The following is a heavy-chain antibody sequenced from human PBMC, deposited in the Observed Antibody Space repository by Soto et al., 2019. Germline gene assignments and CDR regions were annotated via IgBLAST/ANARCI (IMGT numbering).Heavy chain of an antibody. Sequence: QVQLQESGPGLMKPSQTLSLTCTVSGGSISSGGYYWSWIRQHPGKGLEWIGYIYYSGSTYYNPSFKSRVSISVDTSKNQFSLKLSSVTAADTAVYYCARSNWNYYFDYWGQGTLVTVSS. CDR1: GGSISSGGYY. V-gene: IGHV4-31*03. CDR2: IYYSGST. D-gene: IGHD1-7*01. CDR3: ARSNWNYYFDY. J-gene: IGHJ4*02.